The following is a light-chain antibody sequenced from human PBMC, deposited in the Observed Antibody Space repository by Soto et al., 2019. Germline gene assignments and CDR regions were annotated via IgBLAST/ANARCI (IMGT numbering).Light chain of an antibody. CDR2: DVT. J-gene: IGLJ2*01. CDR3: SSYAASSPL. CDR1: SGDIGYYNH. Sequence: QSALTQPASVSGSPGQSITISCTGTSGDIGYYNHVSWYQQHPGKAPKVIIYDVTYRPSGVSNRFSGSRSGNTASLPISGLQPDDEADYYCSSYAASSPLFGGATKLTVL. V-gene: IGLV2-14*03.